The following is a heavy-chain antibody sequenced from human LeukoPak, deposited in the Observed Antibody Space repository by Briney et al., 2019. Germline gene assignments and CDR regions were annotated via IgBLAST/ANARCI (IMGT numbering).Heavy chain of an antibody. J-gene: IGHJ4*02. CDR3: TNSVPWELTDY. CDR2: IRSKTYGETI. Sequence: PGGSLRLSCAASGFTFSDAYMSWVRQSPGKGLEWVGRIRSKTYGETIDYAALVKGRFTVSRDDSKNTLYLQMNSLKIEDTGVYYCTNSVPWELTDYWGQGTLVTVSS. CDR1: GFTFSDAY. V-gene: IGHV3-15*01. D-gene: IGHD1-26*01.